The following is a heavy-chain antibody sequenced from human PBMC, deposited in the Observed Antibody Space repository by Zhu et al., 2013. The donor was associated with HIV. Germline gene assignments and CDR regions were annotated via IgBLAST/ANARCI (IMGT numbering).Heavy chain of an antibody. CDR2: MNPKSGNT. J-gene: IGHJ4*02. V-gene: IGHV1-8*02. CDR1: GYSFTTYY. D-gene: IGHD3-22*01. Sequence: QVQLVQSGAEVKKPGASVKVSCKASGYSFTTYYMHWVRQAPGQGLEWMGWMNPKSGNTGYAQKFQDRVSMTRNTSITTAYMELSSLRSEDTAVYYCARDRADYYDSSGPWGQGTLVTVSS. CDR3: ARDRADYYDSSGP.